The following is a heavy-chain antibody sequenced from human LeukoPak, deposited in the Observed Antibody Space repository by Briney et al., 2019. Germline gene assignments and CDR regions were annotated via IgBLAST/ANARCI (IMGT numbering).Heavy chain of an antibody. D-gene: IGHD6-19*01. J-gene: IGHJ4*02. V-gene: IGHV4-38-2*01. CDR3: ASGLSGHGWLAVDY. CDR2: IYHSGST. CDR1: GYSISSGYY. Sequence: SETLSLTCAVSGYSISSGYYWGWIRQPPGKGLEWIGSIYHSGSTYYNPSLKSRVTISVDTSKNQFSLKLSSVTAADTAVYYCASGLSGHGWLAVDYWGQGTLVTVSS.